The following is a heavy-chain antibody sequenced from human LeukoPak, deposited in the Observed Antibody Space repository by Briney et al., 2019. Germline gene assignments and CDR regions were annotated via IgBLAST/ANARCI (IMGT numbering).Heavy chain of an antibody. V-gene: IGHV3-11*01. J-gene: IGHJ6*02. D-gene: IGHD3-10*01. CDR3: ARDGNPLWFGGGGMDV. CDR2: ISSSGSTI. Sequence: GGSLRLSCAASGLTFSDYYRSWIRKAPGTGLEKVSYISSSGSTIYYADSVKGRFTISRDNAKNSLYLQMNSLRAEDTAVYYCARDGNPLWFGGGGMDVWGQGTTVTVSS. CDR1: GLTFSDYY.